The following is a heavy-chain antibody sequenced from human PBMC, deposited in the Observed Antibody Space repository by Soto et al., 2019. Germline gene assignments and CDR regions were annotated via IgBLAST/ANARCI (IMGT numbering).Heavy chain of an antibody. Sequence: DVQLVESGGGLVNPGGSLRLSCRTSGFTFSKAWMRWVRQAPGKGLEWVGRIRSNADGGTVEYAAPVKGRFIISRDDSTNTLYLQMNSLDTEDTGVFYCTAARVRGVVMSGMDVWGQGTAVTVSS. D-gene: IGHD3-10*01. CDR1: GFTFSKAW. V-gene: IGHV3-15*01. CDR3: TAARVRGVVMSGMDV. CDR2: IRSNADGGTV. J-gene: IGHJ6*02.